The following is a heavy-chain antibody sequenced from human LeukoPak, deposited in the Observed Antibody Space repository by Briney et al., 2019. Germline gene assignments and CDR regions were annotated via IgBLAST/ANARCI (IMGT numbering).Heavy chain of an antibody. D-gene: IGHD1-26*01. CDR2: IRQDGSDK. J-gene: IGHJ4*02. Sequence: GGSPRLSCAASGFSFSSYWMSWVRQAPGKGLEWVANIRQDGSDKYYVDSVKGRFTISRDNAKNSLFLQMNSLRAEDTAVYFCTTDSGGGRPFDYWGQGTLVTVSS. CDR3: TTDSGGGRPFDY. CDR1: GFSFSSYW. V-gene: IGHV3-7*01.